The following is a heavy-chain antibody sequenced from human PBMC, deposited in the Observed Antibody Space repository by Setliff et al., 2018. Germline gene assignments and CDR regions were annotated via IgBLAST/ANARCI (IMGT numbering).Heavy chain of an antibody. D-gene: IGHD3-10*01. V-gene: IGHV2-5*02. CDR3: AHNQVTISDH. CDR2: IFWDDDS. Sequence: SGPTLVNPTQTLTLTCTFSGFSLTTTREAVGWIRQPPGKALEWIALIFWDDDSRYSPSLKNRLTITKDTSKNQVVLTMTDMDPVDTGTYFCAHNQVTISDHWGPGTLVTVS. J-gene: IGHJ4*02. CDR1: GFSLTTTREA.